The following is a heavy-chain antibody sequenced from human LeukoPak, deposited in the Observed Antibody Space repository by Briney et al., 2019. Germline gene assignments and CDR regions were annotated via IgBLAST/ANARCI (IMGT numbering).Heavy chain of an antibody. D-gene: IGHD5-24*01. Sequence: GESLKISCKASGYSFTTYWSGWVRQMPQKRLEWLGIIYPGDSDTRYSPSFHGQVTVSADRSISTAYLQWDSLKASDTAMYYCARLAKDGYNLEFRLDYWGQGTLVSVSS. CDR2: IYPGDSDT. J-gene: IGHJ4*02. CDR3: ARLAKDGYNLEFRLDY. CDR1: GYSFTTYW. V-gene: IGHV5-51*01.